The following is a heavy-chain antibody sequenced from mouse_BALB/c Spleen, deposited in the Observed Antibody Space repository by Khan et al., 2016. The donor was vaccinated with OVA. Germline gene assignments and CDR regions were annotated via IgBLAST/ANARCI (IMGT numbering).Heavy chain of an antibody. J-gene: IGHJ2*01. CDR2: INPSSGYT. Sequence: VQLQQSGAELAKPGASVKMSCKASGYTFTSYWMHWVKQRPGQGLEWIGYINPSSGYTEYNQNFKDKATLTADKSSSTAYMQLSSLPSEDSAVYYCARDRIDYWGQGTTLTVSS. CDR1: GYTFTSYW. V-gene: IGHV1-7*01. CDR3: ARDRIDY.